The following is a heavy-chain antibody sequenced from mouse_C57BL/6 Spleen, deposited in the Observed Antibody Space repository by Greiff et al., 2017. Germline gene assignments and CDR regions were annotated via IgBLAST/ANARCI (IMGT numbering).Heavy chain of an antibody. D-gene: IGHD1-1*01. J-gene: IGHJ1*03. CDR2: IDPSDSYT. CDR1: GYTFTSYW. Sequence: QVQLQQPGAELVMPGASVKLSCKASGYTFTSYWMHWVKQRPGQGLEWIGEIDPSDSYTNSNQKFKGKSAWTVDKSSSTAYMQLSSLSYEDSAVYYCARGAYGSSYGYFDVWGTGTTGTVSS. CDR3: ARGAYGSSYGYFDV. V-gene: IGHV1-69*01.